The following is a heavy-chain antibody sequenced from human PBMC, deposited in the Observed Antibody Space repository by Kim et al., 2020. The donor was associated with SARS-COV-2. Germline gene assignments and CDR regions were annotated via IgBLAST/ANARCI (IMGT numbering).Heavy chain of an antibody. J-gene: IGHJ2*01. D-gene: IGHD2-2*01. Sequence: GGSLRLSCAASGFTFSNYWMSWVRQAPGKGLEWVANIKQDGSEKYYVDSVKGRFTISRDNAKKSLYLQMNSLRAEDTAVYDCARERGHCSSARCPTGRGYFDLWGRGTLVTVSS. CDR1: GFTFSNYW. CDR3: ARERGHCSSARCPTGRGYFDL. CDR2: IKQDGSEK. V-gene: IGHV3-7*03.